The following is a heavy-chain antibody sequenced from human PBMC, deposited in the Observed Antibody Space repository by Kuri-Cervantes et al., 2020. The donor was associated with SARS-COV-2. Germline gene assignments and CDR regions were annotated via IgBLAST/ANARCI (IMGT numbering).Heavy chain of an antibody. Sequence: GESLKISCAASGFTFSNAWMNWVRQAPGKGLEWVGRIESKTDGGTTDYAAPVKGRFTISRDNSKNTLYLQMNSLRAEDTAVYYCAVTVTRPPYWGQGTLVTVSS. CDR3: AVTVTRPPY. V-gene: IGHV3-15*04. CDR2: IESKTDGGTT. D-gene: IGHD4-17*01. J-gene: IGHJ4*02. CDR1: GFTFSNAW.